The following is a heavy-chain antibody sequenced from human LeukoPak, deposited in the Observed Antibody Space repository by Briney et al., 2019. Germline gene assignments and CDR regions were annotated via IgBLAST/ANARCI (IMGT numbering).Heavy chain of an antibody. V-gene: IGHV4-61*02. CDR2: IYTSGST. D-gene: IGHD2-2*01. CDR3: AAVQFTSYYYMDV. CDR1: GGSISSGSYY. Sequence: PSETLSLTCTVSGGSISSGSYYWSWIRQPAGKGLEWIGRIYTSGSTNYNPSLKSRVTISVDTSKNQFSLKLSSVTAADTAVYYCAAVQFTSYYYMDVWGKGTTVTVSS. J-gene: IGHJ6*03.